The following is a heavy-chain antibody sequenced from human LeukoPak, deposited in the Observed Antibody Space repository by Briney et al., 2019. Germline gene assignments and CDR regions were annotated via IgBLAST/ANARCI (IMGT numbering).Heavy chain of an antibody. CDR2: IYSSGST. CDR3: AREGYGSASYYPTDY. V-gene: IGHV4-4*07. Sequence: KPSETLSLTCTVSGGSINSYYWSWIRQPAGKGLEWIGRIYSSGSTNYNPSLKSRVTMSVDTSKNQFSLKLRSVTAADTAVYYCAREGYGSASYYPTDYWGQGTLVTVSS. D-gene: IGHD3-10*01. J-gene: IGHJ4*02. CDR1: GGSINSYY.